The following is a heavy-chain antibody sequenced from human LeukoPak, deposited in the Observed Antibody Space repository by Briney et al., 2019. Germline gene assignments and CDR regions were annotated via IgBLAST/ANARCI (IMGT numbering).Heavy chain of an antibody. CDR3: AKDRSCSSTSCQNNWFDP. CDR1: GFTFSSYW. Sequence: GGSLRLSCAASGFTFSSYWMSWVRQAPGKGLEWVALMSYHGSSIYYADSVKGRLTLSRDNSKNTLYLQMNSLRAEDTAVYYCAKDRSCSSTSCQNNWFDPWGQGTLVTVSS. D-gene: IGHD2-2*01. CDR2: MSYHGSSI. J-gene: IGHJ5*02. V-gene: IGHV3-30*18.